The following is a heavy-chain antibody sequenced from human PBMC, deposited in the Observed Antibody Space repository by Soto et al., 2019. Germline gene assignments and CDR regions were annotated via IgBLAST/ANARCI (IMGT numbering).Heavy chain of an antibody. CDR1: GFTFSSYG. Sequence: GGSLRLSCAASGFTFSSYGMPWVRQAPDKGLEWVAVIWYDGSNKYYADSVKGRFTISRDNSKNTLYLQMNSLRAEDTAVYYCARVYGSGSYYNGTYYYYYYGMDVWGQGTTVTVSS. CDR3: ARVYGSGSYYNGTYYYYYYGMDV. D-gene: IGHD3-10*01. CDR2: IWYDGSNK. V-gene: IGHV3-33*01. J-gene: IGHJ6*02.